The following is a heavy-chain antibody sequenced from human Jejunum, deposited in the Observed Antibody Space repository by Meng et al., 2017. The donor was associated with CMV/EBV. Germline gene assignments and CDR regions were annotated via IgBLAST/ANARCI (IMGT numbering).Heavy chain of an antibody. CDR3: VRYFSFDASTFFDS. Sequence: SSGSISSKFWNWIPRPPGRELGWIGYIHNTGSTNYNPTLKSRVTISVDTSKNQFSLKLSSVTAADTAVYYCVRYFSFDASTFFDSWGQGTLVTV. V-gene: IGHV4-59*01. D-gene: IGHD2/OR15-2a*01. J-gene: IGHJ4*02. CDR1: SGSISSKF. CDR2: IHNTGST.